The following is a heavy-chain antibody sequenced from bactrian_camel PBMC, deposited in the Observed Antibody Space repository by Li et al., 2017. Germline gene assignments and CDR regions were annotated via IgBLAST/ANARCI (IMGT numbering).Heavy chain of an antibody. CDR3: TTKYGPYCPQEAEEAEDFDF. D-gene: IGHD2*01. J-gene: IGHJ4*01. V-gene: IGHV3S53*01. Sequence: HVQLVESGGGSVQAGGSLRLSCAASGYTPSVGWFRQTPGKEREGVATIWTRGGSTYYTDSVKGRFTISVDNAKSTFYLQMTTLKPEDTAQYTCTTKYGPYCPQEAEEAEDFDFWGPGTQVTVS. CDR2: IWTRGGST. CDR1: GYTPS.